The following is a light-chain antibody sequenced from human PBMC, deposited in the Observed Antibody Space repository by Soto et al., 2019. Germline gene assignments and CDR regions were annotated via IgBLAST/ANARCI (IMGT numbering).Light chain of an antibody. Sequence: QAVVTQEPSLTVSPGGTVTLTCASSTGAVTSTFYPNWFQQKSGQAPRPLIHSTTNKHSWTPARFSGSLLGGKAVLTLSGVQPEDEAEYYCLLYSGGVYVFGPGTKLTVL. CDR1: TGAVTSTFY. J-gene: IGLJ1*01. CDR2: STT. V-gene: IGLV7-43*01. CDR3: LLYSGGVYV.